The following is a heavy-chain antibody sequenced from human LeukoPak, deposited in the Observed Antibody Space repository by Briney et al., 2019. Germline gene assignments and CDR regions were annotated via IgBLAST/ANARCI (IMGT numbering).Heavy chain of an antibody. D-gene: IGHD6-13*01. CDR2: ISSSSSYI. CDR1: GFTFSSYS. V-gene: IGHV3-21*01. CDR3: ARDPYSSSWYHQSYFDY. J-gene: IGHJ4*02. Sequence: PGGSLGLSCAASGFTFSSYSMNWVRQAPGKGLEWVSSISSSSSYIYYADSVKGRFTISRDNAKNSLYLQMNSLRAEDTAVYYCARDPYSSSWYHQSYFDYWGQGTLVTVSS.